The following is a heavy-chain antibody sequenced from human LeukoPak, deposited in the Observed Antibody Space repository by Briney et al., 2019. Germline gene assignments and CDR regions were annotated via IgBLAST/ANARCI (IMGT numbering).Heavy chain of an antibody. V-gene: IGHV3-53*01. CDR1: GFNVITNY. Sequence: GGSLRLSCAASGFNVITNYMNWVRQAPGKGLEWVSVVYSGGSTFYADSVKGRFTISRDNSKNTLYLQMNNLRAEDTAVYYCARQPESGGDFYVWFDPWGQGTLVTVSS. CDR2: VYSGGST. D-gene: IGHD2/OR15-2a*01. J-gene: IGHJ5*02. CDR3: ARQPESGGDFYVWFDP.